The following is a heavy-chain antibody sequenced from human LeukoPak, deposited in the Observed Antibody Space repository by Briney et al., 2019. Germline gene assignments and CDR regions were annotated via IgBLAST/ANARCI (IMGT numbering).Heavy chain of an antibody. CDR1: GFSISSGYY. CDR2: IYHTGST. D-gene: IGHD2-2*01. CDR3: ARGVVPAAHDY. V-gene: IGHV4-38-2*01. Sequence: SETLSLTCAVSGFSISSGYYWGWIRQPPGKGLEWIGSIYHTGSTYYNPSLKSRVTISVDTSKNQFSLKLSSVTAADTAVYYCARGVVPAAHDYWGQGTLVTVSS. J-gene: IGHJ4*02.